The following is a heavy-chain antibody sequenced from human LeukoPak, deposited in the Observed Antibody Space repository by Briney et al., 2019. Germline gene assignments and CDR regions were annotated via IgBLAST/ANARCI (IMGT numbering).Heavy chain of an antibody. D-gene: IGHD5-12*01. J-gene: IGHJ4*02. CDR1: GFTFNNAW. CDR3: TTVGGYDYFDY. Sequence: PGGSLRLSCAASGFTFNNAWMNWVRQAPGKGLEWVGRIKSKTEGGTSVYAAPVKGRFTISRDDSKNTLYLQMNSLKIEDTAAYYCTTVGGYDYFDYWGQGTLVTVSS. V-gene: IGHV3-15*01. CDR2: IKSKTEGGTS.